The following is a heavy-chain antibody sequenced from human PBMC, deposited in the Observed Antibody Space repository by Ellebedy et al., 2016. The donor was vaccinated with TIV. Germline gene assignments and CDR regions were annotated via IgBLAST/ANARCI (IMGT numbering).Heavy chain of an antibody. V-gene: IGHV3-23*01. J-gene: IGHJ5*02. CDR2: IVTTNNVT. CDR3: ARGGRSSGWFAN. Sequence: GESLKISCEASGFTFSNSALHWVRQAPGKGLEWLSYIVTTNNVTYYAESVKGRFTISRDTSKNTLYLQMNSLRAEDSAVYYCARGGRSSGWFANWGQGALVSVSS. D-gene: IGHD6-25*01. CDR1: GFTFSNSA.